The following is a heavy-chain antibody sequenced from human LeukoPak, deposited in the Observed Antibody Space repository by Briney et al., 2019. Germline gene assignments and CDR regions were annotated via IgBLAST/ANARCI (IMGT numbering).Heavy chain of an antibody. Sequence: KPSETLSLTCTVSGGSITTNTDYWGWVRQPPGKGLEWIGSIYYSGSTYYSPSLKSRVTISVDTSKNQFSLKLTSVTAADTAVYYCARHPRYCSSNSCYGPDAFDIWAKGQWSPSLQ. D-gene: IGHD2-2*01. CDR1: GGSITTNTDY. V-gene: IGHV4-39*01. J-gene: IGHJ3*02. CDR3: ARHPRYCSSNSCYGPDAFDI. CDR2: IYYSGST.